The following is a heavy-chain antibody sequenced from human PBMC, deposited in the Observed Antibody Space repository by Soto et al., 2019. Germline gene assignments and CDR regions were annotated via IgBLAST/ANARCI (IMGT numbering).Heavy chain of an antibody. CDR3: TGSLLAYCSGGKCHTDYYYYGMDV. J-gene: IGHJ6*02. CDR2: IRTKANSYAT. CDR1: GFTFRGSA. Sequence: EVQLVESGGGLVQPGESLKLSCAASGFTFRGSAMHWVRQASGKGLAWVGRIRTKANSYATAYAASVQGRFTISRDDSKSTAYLQMNSLKTEDTAVYYCTGSLLAYCSGGKCHTDYYYYGMDVWGPGTAVTVSS. D-gene: IGHD2-15*01. V-gene: IGHV3-73*02.